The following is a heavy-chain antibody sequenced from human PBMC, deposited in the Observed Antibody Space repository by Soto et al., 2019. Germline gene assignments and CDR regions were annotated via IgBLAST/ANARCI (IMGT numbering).Heavy chain of an antibody. CDR1: GYTFTSYD. V-gene: IGHV1-8*01. CDR3: ARDIWFGELSPKGYYYYGMDV. CDR2: MNPNSGNT. J-gene: IGHJ6*02. Sequence: QVQLVQSGAEVKKPGASVKVSCKASGYTFTSYDINWVRQATGQGLEWMGWMNPNSGNTGYAQKFQGRVTMTQNTSISTAYMELSSLRSEDTAVYYCARDIWFGELSPKGYYYYGMDVWGQGTTVTVSS. D-gene: IGHD3-10*01.